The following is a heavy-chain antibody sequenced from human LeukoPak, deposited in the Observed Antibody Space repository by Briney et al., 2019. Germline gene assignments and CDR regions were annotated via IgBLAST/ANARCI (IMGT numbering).Heavy chain of an antibody. V-gene: IGHV3-23*01. J-gene: IGHJ4*02. CDR2: ISGSGGST. Sequence: GGSLRLSCAASGFTFSSYAMSWVRQAPGKGLEWVSAISGSGGSTYYADSVKGRFTISRDNSKNTLYLQMNSLRAEDTAVYYCARARLTYGSGSYYNLVFDYWGQGTLVTVSS. CDR1: GFTFSSYA. CDR3: ARARLTYGSGSYYNLVFDY. D-gene: IGHD3-10*01.